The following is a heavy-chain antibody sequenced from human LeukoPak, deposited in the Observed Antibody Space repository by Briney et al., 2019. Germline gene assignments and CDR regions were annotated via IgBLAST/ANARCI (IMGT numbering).Heavy chain of an antibody. CDR3: ARGPLTAMGDY. CDR2: ISSSGSTI. D-gene: IGHD5-18*01. CDR1: GFTFSNYE. Sequence: GGSLRLSCAASGFTFSNYEMSWVRQAPGKGLEWVSYISSSGSTIYYADSVKGRFTISRDNAKNSLYLQMNSLRAEDTAVYYCARGPLTAMGDYWGQGTLVTVSS. J-gene: IGHJ4*02. V-gene: IGHV3-48*03.